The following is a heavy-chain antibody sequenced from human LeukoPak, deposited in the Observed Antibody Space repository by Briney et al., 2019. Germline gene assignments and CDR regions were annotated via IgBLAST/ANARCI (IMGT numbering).Heavy chain of an antibody. CDR1: GFTFSGYW. V-gene: IGHV3-74*01. CDR3: ASDLYDSSGYSSPIHY. J-gene: IGHJ4*02. Sequence: GGSLRLSCAASGFTFSGYWIHWVRQAPGKGLVWVSRINSDGSSTSYADSVKGRFTISRDNAKKTLYLQMNSLRAEDTAVYYCASDLYDSSGYSSPIHYWGQGTLVTVST. D-gene: IGHD3-22*01. CDR2: INSDGSST.